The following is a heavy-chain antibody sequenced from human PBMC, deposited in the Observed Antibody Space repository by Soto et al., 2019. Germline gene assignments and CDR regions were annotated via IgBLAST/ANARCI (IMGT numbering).Heavy chain of an antibody. J-gene: IGHJ4*02. Sequence: GGSLRLSCAASGFTFSSYGMHWVRQAPGKGLEWVAVIWYDGSNKYYADSVKGRFIISRDNSKNTLYLQMNSLRAEDTAVYYCATGRNQWLVLGDYWGQGTLVTVSS. V-gene: IGHV3-33*01. D-gene: IGHD6-19*01. CDR3: ATGRNQWLVLGDY. CDR1: GFTFSSYG. CDR2: IWYDGSNK.